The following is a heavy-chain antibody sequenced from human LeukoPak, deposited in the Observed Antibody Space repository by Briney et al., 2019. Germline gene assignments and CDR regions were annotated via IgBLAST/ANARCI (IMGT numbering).Heavy chain of an antibody. Sequence: GGSLRLSCAASGFTFSSYSMNWVRQAPGKGLEWVSSIGSSSYIYYADSVKGRFTISRDNAKNSLYLQMNGLRAEDTAVYYCARGRSIPNDAFDIWGQGTMVTVSS. D-gene: IGHD2-21*01. CDR3: ARGRSIPNDAFDI. J-gene: IGHJ3*02. V-gene: IGHV3-21*01. CDR1: GFTFSSYS. CDR2: IGSSSYI.